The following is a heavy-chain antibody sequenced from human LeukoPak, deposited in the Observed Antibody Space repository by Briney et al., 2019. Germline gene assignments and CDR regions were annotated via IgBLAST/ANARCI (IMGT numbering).Heavy chain of an antibody. D-gene: IGHD3-10*01. CDR3: ARDRYYYGSGTPGYYGMDV. J-gene: IGHJ6*02. CDR1: GGSISSGGYS. Sequence: SQTLSLTCAVSGGSISSGGYSWSWIRPPPGTGLEWSGYIYHSGSTSYHPSLKSRVTISVDRSKNQFSLKLSSVTAADTAVYYCARDRYYYGSGTPGYYGMDVWGQGTTVTVSS. CDR2: IYHSGST. V-gene: IGHV4-30-2*01.